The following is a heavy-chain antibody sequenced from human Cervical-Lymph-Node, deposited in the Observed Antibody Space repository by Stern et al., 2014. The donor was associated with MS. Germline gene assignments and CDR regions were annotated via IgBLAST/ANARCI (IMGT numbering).Heavy chain of an antibody. Sequence: VHLVESGGGVVQPGRSLRLSCAASGFTPSTYTMHWVRQAPGKGLEWEALTPSDGSDEYYADAVKGRFTISRDNSENTLYLQMNSLRPDDTAVYYCARGAVRILYVFDIWGQGTMVTVSS. V-gene: IGHV3-30-3*01. CDR1: GFTPSTYT. D-gene: IGHD2-15*01. CDR3: ARGAVRILYVFDI. CDR2: TPSDGSDE. J-gene: IGHJ3*02.